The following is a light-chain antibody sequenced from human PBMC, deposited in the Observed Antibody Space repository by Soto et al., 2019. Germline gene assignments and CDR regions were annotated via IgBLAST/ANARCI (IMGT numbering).Light chain of an antibody. CDR2: DAS. J-gene: IGKJ1*01. CDR1: QTISNY. V-gene: IGKV1-5*03. Sequence: DIQMTQSPSTLSASVGDRVTITCRASQTISNYLAWYQQKPGKAPNLLIYDASTLETGVPSRFSGSGAGTEFTLTISSLQPDDFATYYCQQYSSYSWTFGQGTKVEIK. CDR3: QQYSSYSWT.